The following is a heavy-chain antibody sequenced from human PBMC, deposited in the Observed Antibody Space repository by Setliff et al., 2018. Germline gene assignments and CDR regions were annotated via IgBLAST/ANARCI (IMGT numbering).Heavy chain of an antibody. D-gene: IGHD5-12*01. J-gene: IGHJ6*03. CDR3: ARASRYGTIKYRGDYYMDV. CDR2: LSASNGNR. Sequence: ASVKVSCKASGYTFTNYGVSWVRQAPRQGLEWMGWLSASNGNRNNAQKFQGRVTMTTDTSTSTAYMELRSLGSDDTAVYYCARASRYGTIKYRGDYYMDVWGKGTTVTVSS. V-gene: IGHV1-18*01. CDR1: GYTFTNYG.